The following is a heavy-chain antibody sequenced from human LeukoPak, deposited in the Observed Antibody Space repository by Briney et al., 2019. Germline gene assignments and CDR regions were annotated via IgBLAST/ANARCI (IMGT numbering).Heavy chain of an antibody. V-gene: IGHV4-39*01. CDR2: IYYSGST. Sequence: SETLSLTCTVSGGSISSSSYYWGWIRQPPWKGLEWIGSIYYSGSTYYNPSLKSRVTISVDTSKNQFSLKLSSVTAADTAVYYWARTYYDFWSGYRPDYYYMDVWGKGTTVTVSS. CDR1: GGSISSSSYY. J-gene: IGHJ6*03. CDR3: ARTYYDFWSGYRPDYYYMDV. D-gene: IGHD3-3*01.